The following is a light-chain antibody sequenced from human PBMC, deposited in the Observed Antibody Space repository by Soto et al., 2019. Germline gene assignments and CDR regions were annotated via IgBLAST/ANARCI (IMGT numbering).Light chain of an antibody. J-gene: IGLJ2*01. CDR1: SSDVGSYDL. CDR3: CSYAGSSTLV. Sequence: QSVLTQPASVSGSPGQSITISCTGTSSDVGSYDLVSWYQQQPGKAPKLIIYEGSKRPSGVSNRFSGSKSGNTASLTISGLQAEDEADYYCCSYAGSSTLVFGGGTKLTVL. V-gene: IGLV2-23*01. CDR2: EGS.